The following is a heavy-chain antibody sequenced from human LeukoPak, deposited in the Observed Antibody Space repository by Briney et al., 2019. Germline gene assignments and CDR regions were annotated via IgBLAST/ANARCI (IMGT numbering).Heavy chain of an antibody. Sequence: SETLSLTCAVSGGSISSSNWWSWVRQPPGKGLEWIGEIYHSGSTNYNPSLKSRVTISVDKSKNQFSLKLSSVTAADTAVYYCARDLRRSGRGAFDIWGQGTMVTVSS. CDR1: GGSISSSNW. J-gene: IGHJ3*02. D-gene: IGHD3-10*01. CDR3: ARDLRRSGRGAFDI. CDR2: IYHSGST. V-gene: IGHV4-4*02.